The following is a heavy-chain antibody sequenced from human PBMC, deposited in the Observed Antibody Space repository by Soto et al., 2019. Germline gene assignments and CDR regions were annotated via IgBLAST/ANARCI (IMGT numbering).Heavy chain of an antibody. J-gene: IGHJ6*02. Sequence: GESLKISCDGSAYIFTNYWIIWVRQLPGKGLEYMGRIDPSDSSTNYSPSFQGHVTISADTSISTAYLQWASLTASDTAMYYCAREYRGTRPYGMDVWGQGTTVTVSS. CDR1: AYIFTNYW. CDR3: AREYRGTRPYGMDV. CDR2: IDPSDSST. D-gene: IGHD6-6*01. V-gene: IGHV5-10-1*01.